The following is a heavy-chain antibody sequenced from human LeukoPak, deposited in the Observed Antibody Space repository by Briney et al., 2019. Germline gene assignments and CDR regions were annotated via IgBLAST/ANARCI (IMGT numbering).Heavy chain of an antibody. CDR2: IYYSGST. Sequence: SETLSLTCTVSGGSISSYYWSWIRQPPGKGLEWIGYIYYSGSTNYNPSLKSRVTISVDTSKNQFSLKLSSVTAADTAVYYCERLFGYHAFDIWGQGTMVTVSS. D-gene: IGHD5-18*01. CDR1: GGSISSYY. CDR3: ERLFGYHAFDI. J-gene: IGHJ3*02. V-gene: IGHV4-59*08.